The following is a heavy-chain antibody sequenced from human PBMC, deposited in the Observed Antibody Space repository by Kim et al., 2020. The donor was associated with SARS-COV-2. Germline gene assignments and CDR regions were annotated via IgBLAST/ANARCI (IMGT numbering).Heavy chain of an antibody. Sequence: YYNPSLKSRVTISVDTSKNQFSLKLSSVTAADTAVYYCARGDTAMVSFDYWGQGTLVTVSS. V-gene: IGHV4-39*01. J-gene: IGHJ4*02. CDR3: ARGDTAMVSFDY. D-gene: IGHD5-18*01.